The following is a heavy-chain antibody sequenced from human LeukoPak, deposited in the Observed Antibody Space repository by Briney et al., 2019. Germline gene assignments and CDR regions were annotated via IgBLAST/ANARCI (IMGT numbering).Heavy chain of an antibody. Sequence: SGGSLRLSCAASGFTFSGNGMHWVRQAPGKGLEWVATIKQDGSEKFYVDSVKGRFTISRDNAKKSLYLQMNSLRAEDTAVYYCASLNSDAFDIWGQGTMVTVSS. D-gene: IGHD1-7*01. CDR3: ASLNSDAFDI. CDR2: IKQDGSEK. CDR1: GFTFSGNG. J-gene: IGHJ3*02. V-gene: IGHV3-7*01.